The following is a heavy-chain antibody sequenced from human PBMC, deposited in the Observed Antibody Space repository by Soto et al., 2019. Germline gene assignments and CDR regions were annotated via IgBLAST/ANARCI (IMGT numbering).Heavy chain of an antibody. CDR2: IYYSGST. CDR1: GGSISSSSYY. V-gene: IGHV4-39*07. Sequence: SETLSLTCTVSGGSISSSSYYWGWIRQPPGKGLEWIGIIYYSGSTNYNPSLKSRVTISVDTSKNQFSLKLSSVTAADTAVYSCARRYGYSFDYWGQGTLVTVSS. CDR3: ARRYGYSFDY. J-gene: IGHJ4*02. D-gene: IGHD1-1*01.